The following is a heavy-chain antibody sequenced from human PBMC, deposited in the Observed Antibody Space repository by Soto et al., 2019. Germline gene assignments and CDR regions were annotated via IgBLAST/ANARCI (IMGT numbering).Heavy chain of an antibody. D-gene: IGHD4-17*01. CDR3: ASYGDYVRFAY. CDR1: GGSISSSSYY. CDR2: IYYSGST. Sequence: QLQLQESGPGLVKPSETLSLTCTVSGGSISSSSYYWGWIRQPPGKGLEWIGNIYYSGSTYYSPYLKSRVTISVDTSKNQFSLKVSSVTAADTAVYYCASYGDYVRFAYWGQGTLVTVSS. J-gene: IGHJ4*02. V-gene: IGHV4-39*01.